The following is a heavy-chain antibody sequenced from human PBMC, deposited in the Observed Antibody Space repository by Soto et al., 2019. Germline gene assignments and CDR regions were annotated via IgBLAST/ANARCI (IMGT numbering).Heavy chain of an antibody. J-gene: IGHJ4*02. Sequence: ASVKVSCKASGYTFTSYAMHWVRQAPGQRLEWMGWTNAGNGNTKYSQKFQGRVTIIGDTSASTAYMELSSLRSEDTAVYYCARDWGLVSSDWSGAFDYWGLGTLVTVSS. CDR2: TNAGNGNT. D-gene: IGHD3-9*01. V-gene: IGHV1-3*01. CDR1: GYTFTSYA. CDR3: ARDWGLVSSDWSGAFDY.